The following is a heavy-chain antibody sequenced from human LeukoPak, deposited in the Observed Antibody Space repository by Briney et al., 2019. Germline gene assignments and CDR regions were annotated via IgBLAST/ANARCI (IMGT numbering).Heavy chain of an antibody. CDR3: ARDPGGSLDFDY. D-gene: IGHD1-26*01. Sequence: ASVKVSCKASGYTFTSSDINWVRQAPGQGLEWMGWISSYNGNTNYAQKLQGRVTMTTDTSTSTAYMELRSLRSDDTAVYYCARDPGGSLDFDYWGQGTLVTVSS. CDR1: GYTFTSSD. J-gene: IGHJ4*02. V-gene: IGHV1-18*01. CDR2: ISSYNGNT.